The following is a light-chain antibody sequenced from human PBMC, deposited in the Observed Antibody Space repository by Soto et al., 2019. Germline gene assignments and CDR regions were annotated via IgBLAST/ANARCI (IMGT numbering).Light chain of an antibody. Sequence: QSALTQPPSASGAPGQRVTISCTGSSSNIGAGYDVHWYQQLPGTAPELLIFASSNRPSGVPDRFSGSKSGTSAYLAITGLQAEDEAEYYCQSYDTSLRGVFGTGTKVTVL. V-gene: IGLV1-40*01. CDR1: SSNIGAGYD. J-gene: IGLJ1*01. CDR2: ASS. CDR3: QSYDTSLRGV.